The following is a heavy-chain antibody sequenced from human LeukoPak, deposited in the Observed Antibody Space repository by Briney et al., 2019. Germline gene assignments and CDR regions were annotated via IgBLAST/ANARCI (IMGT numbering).Heavy chain of an antibody. CDR1: GFTFGDYA. CDR3: TRMDRYYDSSGHYYMDV. Sequence: GGSLRLSCTASGFTFGDYAMSWFRQAPGKGLEWVGFIRSKAYGGTTEYAASAKGRFTISRDDSKSIAYLQMNSLKTEDTAVYYCTRMDRYYDSSGHYYMDVWGKGTTVTVSS. D-gene: IGHD3-22*01. CDR2: IRSKAYGGTT. V-gene: IGHV3-49*03. J-gene: IGHJ6*03.